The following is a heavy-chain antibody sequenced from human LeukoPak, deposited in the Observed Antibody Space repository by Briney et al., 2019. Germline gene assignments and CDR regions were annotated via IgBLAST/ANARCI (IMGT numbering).Heavy chain of an antibody. CDR1: GFSFTSHA. CDR2: ISPSGDT. CDR3: AKVTWFGEPG. D-gene: IGHD3-10*01. Sequence: GRSLRLSCGAAGFSFTSHALTWVRRAPGKGLEWVSSISPSGDTYYADSVKGRFTSSRDSSTSTLYLQMNSLRVEDTAVYYCAKVTWFGEPGWGHGTLVTVSS. J-gene: IGHJ4*01. V-gene: IGHV3-23*01.